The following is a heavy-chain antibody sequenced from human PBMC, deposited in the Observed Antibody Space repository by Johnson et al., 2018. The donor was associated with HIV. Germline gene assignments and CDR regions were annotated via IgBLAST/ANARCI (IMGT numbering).Heavy chain of an antibody. CDR2: ISSSGTII. D-gene: IGHD3-10*01. V-gene: IGHV3-48*03. Sequence: VQLVESGGGLVQPGGSLRLSCAASGFTFSSYEMNWVRQAPGKGLEWLSYISSSGTIIYHADSVKGRFTISRDNAKNSLYLQMNSLGAEDTAVYYCARVQLLADDVFNIWGQGTMVTVSS. CDR3: ARVQLLADDVFNI. J-gene: IGHJ3*02. CDR1: GFTFSSYE.